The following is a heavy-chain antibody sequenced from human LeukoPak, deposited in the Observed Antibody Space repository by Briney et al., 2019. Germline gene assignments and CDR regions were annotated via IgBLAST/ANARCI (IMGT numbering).Heavy chain of an antibody. CDR2: IIPIYGTA. CDR3: ARQNWGNFDY. CDR1: GGSFSICA. J-gene: IGHJ4*02. V-gene: IGHV1-69*05. D-gene: IGHD7-27*01. Sequence: SVKVSCNGSGGSFSICAISWVRQAPGQGLEWMGGIIPIYGTANYAQKFQGRVTITTDESTSTAYMELSSLRSEDTAVYYCARQNWGNFDYWGQGTLVTVSS.